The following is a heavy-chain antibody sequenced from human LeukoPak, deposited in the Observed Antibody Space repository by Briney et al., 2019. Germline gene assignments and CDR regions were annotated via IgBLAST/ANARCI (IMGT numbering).Heavy chain of an antibody. V-gene: IGHV3-23*01. CDR2: ISGSGGST. Sequence: GGSLRLSCAASGFTFSSYAMSWVRQAPGKGLEWVSAISGSGGSTYYADSVKGRFTISRDNSKNTLYLQMNSLRAEDTAVYYCAKKITMTRGVKPNWFDPWGQGTLVTVSS. CDR1: GFTFSSYA. CDR3: AKKITMTRGVKPNWFDP. D-gene: IGHD3-10*01. J-gene: IGHJ5*02.